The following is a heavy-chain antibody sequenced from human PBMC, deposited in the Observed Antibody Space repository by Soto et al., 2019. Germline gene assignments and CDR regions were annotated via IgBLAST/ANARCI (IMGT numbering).Heavy chain of an antibody. V-gene: IGHV4-31*03. J-gene: IGHJ6*03. CDR2: IYYSGST. D-gene: IGHD1-7*01. CDR1: GGSISSGGYY. CDR3: ARDELRYYYYYMDV. Sequence: SETLSLTCTVSGGSISSGGYYWSWIRQHPGKGLEWIGYIYYSGSTNYNPSLKSRVTISVDTSKNQFSLKLSSVTAADTAVYYCARDELRYYYYYMDVWGKGTTVTVSS.